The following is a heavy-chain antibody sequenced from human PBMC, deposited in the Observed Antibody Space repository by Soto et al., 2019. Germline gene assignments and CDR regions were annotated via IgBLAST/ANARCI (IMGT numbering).Heavy chain of an antibody. CDR1: VYIFTTYG. CDR2: ISAHNGNT. J-gene: IGHJ4*02. D-gene: IGHD1-1*01. V-gene: IGHV1-18*01. CDR3: ARGRYGDY. Sequence: QVHLVRPGAEVKKPGASVKVSCKGSVYIFTTYGITWVRQAPGQGLEWMGWISAHNGNTNYAQKLQGRVTVTRDTSTSTAYMELRNLRSDDTAVYYCARGRYGDYWGQGALVTVSS.